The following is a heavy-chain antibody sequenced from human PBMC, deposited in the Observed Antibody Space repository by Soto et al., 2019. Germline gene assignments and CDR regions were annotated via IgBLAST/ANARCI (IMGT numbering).Heavy chain of an antibody. Sequence: SETLSLTCTVSGGSISSSSYYWGWIRQPPGKGLEWIGSIYYSGSTYYNPSLKSRVTISVDTSKNQFSLKLSSVTAADTAVYNCARRYSSSYLIYFDYWGQGTLVTVSS. CDR3: ARRYSSSYLIYFDY. CDR1: GGSISSSSYY. D-gene: IGHD6-13*01. CDR2: IYYSGST. J-gene: IGHJ4*02. V-gene: IGHV4-39*01.